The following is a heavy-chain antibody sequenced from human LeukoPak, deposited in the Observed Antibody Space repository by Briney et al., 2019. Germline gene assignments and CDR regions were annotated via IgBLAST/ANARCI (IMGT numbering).Heavy chain of an antibody. CDR3: AKAKETFSELDY. CDR2: INDSGDST. J-gene: IGHJ4*02. CDR1: GFTSSSYA. V-gene: IGHV3-23*01. Sequence: GGSLRLSCAASGFTSSSYAMSWVRQAPGQGLEWVSTINDSGDSTYYADSVKGRFTISRDYSKNTLYLQINSLRAEDTALYYCAKAKETFSELDYWGQGTLVTVSS. D-gene: IGHD2/OR15-2a*01.